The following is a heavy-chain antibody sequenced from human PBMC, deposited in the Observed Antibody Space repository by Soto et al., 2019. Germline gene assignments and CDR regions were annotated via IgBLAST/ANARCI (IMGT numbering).Heavy chain of an antibody. CDR1: GGSISSGGYY. Sequence: SETLSLTCTVSGGSISSGGYYWSWIRQHPGKGLEWIGYIYYSGSTYYNPSLKSRVTISVDTSKNQFSLKLSSVTAADTAVYYFARSRVALVYYYYYYGMDVWGQGTTVTVSS. J-gene: IGHJ6*02. CDR2: IYYSGST. D-gene: IGHD5-12*01. V-gene: IGHV4-31*03. CDR3: ARSRVALVYYYYYYGMDV.